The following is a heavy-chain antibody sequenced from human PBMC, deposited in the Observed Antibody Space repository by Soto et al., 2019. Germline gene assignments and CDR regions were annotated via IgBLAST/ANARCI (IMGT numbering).Heavy chain of an antibody. Sequence: QVQLVQSGAEVKKPGASVKVSCKASGYTFTSYYMHWVRQAPGQGLEWMGIINPSGGSTSYAQKFQGRVTMTRDTSTSTVYMELSSLRSEDTAVYYCARARITIFGVVITRVSVFDYWGQGTLVTVSS. V-gene: IGHV1-46*01. CDR1: GYTFTSYY. CDR3: ARARITIFGVVITRVSVFDY. CDR2: INPSGGST. J-gene: IGHJ4*02. D-gene: IGHD3-3*01.